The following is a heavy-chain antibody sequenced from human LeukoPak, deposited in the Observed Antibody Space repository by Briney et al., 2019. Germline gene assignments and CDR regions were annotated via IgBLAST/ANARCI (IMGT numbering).Heavy chain of an antibody. CDR1: GYTFTSYY. V-gene: IGHV1-46*01. CDR3: ASVVGSGYYYGSGRFDY. CDR2: INPSGGST. Sequence: ASVKVSCKASGYTFTSYYMHWVRQAPGQGLEWMGIINPSGGSTSYAQKFQGRVTMTRDTSTSTVYMELSSLRSEDTAVYYWASVVGSGYYYGSGRFDYWGQGTLVTVSS. J-gene: IGHJ4*02. D-gene: IGHD3-10*01.